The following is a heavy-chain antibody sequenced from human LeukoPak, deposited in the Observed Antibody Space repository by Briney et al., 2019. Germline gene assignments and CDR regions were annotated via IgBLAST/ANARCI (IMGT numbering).Heavy chain of an antibody. J-gene: IGHJ4*02. V-gene: IGHV4-34*01. CDR2: INHSGST. Sequence: SETLPLTCAVYGGSFSGYYWSWIRQPPGKGLEWIGEINHSGSTNYNPSLKSRVTISVDTSKNQFSLKLSSVTAADTAVYYCARGRRDYVWGSYRQYYFDYWGQGTLVTVSS. CDR1: GGSFSGYY. D-gene: IGHD3-16*02. CDR3: ARGRRDYVWGSYRQYYFDY.